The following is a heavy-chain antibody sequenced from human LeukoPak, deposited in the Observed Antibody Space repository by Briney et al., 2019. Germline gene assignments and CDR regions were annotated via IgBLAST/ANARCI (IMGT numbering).Heavy chain of an antibody. CDR3: AKDFPDYGGNYSPNDAFDI. D-gene: IGHD4-23*01. Sequence: GGSLRLSCAASGFPFSSYAMSWVRQAPGKGLEWVSAISGSGGSTYYADSVKGRFTISRDNSKNTLYLQMNSLRAEDTAVYYCAKDFPDYGGNYSPNDAFDIWGQGTMVTVSS. CDR1: GFPFSSYA. V-gene: IGHV3-23*01. CDR2: ISGSGGST. J-gene: IGHJ3*02.